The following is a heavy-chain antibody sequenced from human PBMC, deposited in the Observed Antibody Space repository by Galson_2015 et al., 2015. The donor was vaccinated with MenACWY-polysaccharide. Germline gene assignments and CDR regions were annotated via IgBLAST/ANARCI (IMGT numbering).Heavy chain of an antibody. Sequence: SLRLSCAASGFTFSKNWMTWVRQAPGKGLEWVANISLDGTTKYYVGSVRGRFTISRDTADNLLFLQLNRLRAEDTALYYCVRGGADCETACHWGQGTLVTVSS. CDR1: GFTFSKNW. D-gene: IGHD2-21*01. V-gene: IGHV3-7*01. CDR3: VRGGADCETACH. CDR2: ISLDGTTK. J-gene: IGHJ4*02.